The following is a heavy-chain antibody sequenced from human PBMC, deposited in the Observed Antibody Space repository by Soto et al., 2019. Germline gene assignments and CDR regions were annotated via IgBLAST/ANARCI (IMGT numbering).Heavy chain of an antibody. CDR3: ANGVSGGWLTHYYDSSGYPFDY. CDR2: ISYDGSNK. D-gene: IGHD3-22*01. Sequence: GGSLRLSCAASGFTFSSYGMHWVRQAPGKGLEWVAVISYDGSNKYYADSVKGRFTISRDNSKNTLYLQMNSLRAEDTAVYYCANGVSGGWLTHYYDSSGYPFDYWGQGTLVTVSS. CDR1: GFTFSSYG. J-gene: IGHJ4*02. V-gene: IGHV3-30*18.